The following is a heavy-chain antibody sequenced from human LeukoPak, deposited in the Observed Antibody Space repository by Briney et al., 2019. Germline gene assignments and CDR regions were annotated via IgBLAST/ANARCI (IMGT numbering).Heavy chain of an antibody. D-gene: IGHD3-22*01. CDR2: IYPGDSDI. CDR1: GYNFTNYW. CDR3: ARSDSGGAARGIQY. J-gene: IGHJ1*01. Sequence: GESLKISCMGSGYNFTNYWIGWVRQMPGKGLECMGIIYPGDSDIRYSPSFQGQVIISADKSISTTYLQWSSLKASDSGIYYCARSDSGGAARGIQYWGQGTLITVTS. V-gene: IGHV5-51*01.